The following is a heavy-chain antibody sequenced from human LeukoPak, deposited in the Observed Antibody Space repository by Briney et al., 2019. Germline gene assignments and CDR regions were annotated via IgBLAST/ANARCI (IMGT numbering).Heavy chain of an antibody. J-gene: IGHJ5*02. CDR1: GGSISGYY. CDR2: IHSNGYT. CDR3: AQRQGPMSGTYDYFDP. Sequence: PSETLSLTCTVSGGSISGYYWTWIRQPPGQGLEWIAYIHSNGYTNYNPSIRSRVTISVDPSKNQFSLTVTPVTAADTAIYYCAQRQGPMSGTYDYFDPWGQGALVTVSS. V-gene: IGHV4-4*09. D-gene: IGHD1-26*01.